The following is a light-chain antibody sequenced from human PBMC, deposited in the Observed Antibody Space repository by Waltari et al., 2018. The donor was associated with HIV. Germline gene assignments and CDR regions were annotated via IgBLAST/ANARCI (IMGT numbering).Light chain of an antibody. CDR1: QSVSSN. J-gene: IGKJ5*01. CDR3: QQRGNWPPSIT. Sequence: EIVMTQSPATLSVSPGERATLSCRATQSVSSNLAWYQQKPGQAPRLLIYGASTRATGIPARFSGSGSGTDFTLTISRLEPEDFAVYYCQQRGNWPPSITFGQGTRLKIK. CDR2: GAS. V-gene: IGKV3-11*01.